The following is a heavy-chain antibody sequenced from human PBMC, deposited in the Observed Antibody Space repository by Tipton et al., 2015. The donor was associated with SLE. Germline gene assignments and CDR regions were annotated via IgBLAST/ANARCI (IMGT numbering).Heavy chain of an antibody. CDR2: IYYSGST. Sequence: TLSLTCSVSGGSISSRSYYWGWIRQPPGMGLEWIGSIYYSGSTFHNPSLKSRLTISVDTSKNQFSLKLSSVTAADTAVYYCRLITITSLFDYWGQGTLVTVSS. CDR3: RLITITSLFDY. J-gene: IGHJ4*02. V-gene: IGHV4-39*07. D-gene: IGHD3-16*01. CDR1: GGSISSRSYY.